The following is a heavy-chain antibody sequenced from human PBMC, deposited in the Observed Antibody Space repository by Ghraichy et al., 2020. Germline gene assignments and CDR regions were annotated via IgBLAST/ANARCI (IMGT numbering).Heavy chain of an antibody. CDR1: GGSFSGYY. CDR3: ARGVYYDFWSGYFPERNYYGMDV. CDR2: INHSGST. D-gene: IGHD3-3*01. J-gene: IGHJ6*02. Sequence: SETLSLTCAVYGGSFSGYYWSWIRQPPGKGLEWIGEINHSGSTNYNPSLKSRVTISVDTSKNQFSLKLSSVTAADTAVYYCARGVYYDFWSGYFPERNYYGMDVWGQGTTVTVSS. V-gene: IGHV4-34*01.